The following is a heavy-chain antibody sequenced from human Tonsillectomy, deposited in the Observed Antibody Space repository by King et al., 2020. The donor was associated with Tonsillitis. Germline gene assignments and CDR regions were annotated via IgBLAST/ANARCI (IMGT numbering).Heavy chain of an antibody. J-gene: IGHJ6*02. V-gene: IGHV4-59*11. D-gene: IGHD2-15*01. CDR2: IYYSGST. CDR1: GGSISGHY. Sequence: VQLQESGPGLVKPSETLSLTCTVSGGSISGHYWSWIRQPPGKGLEWIGYIYYSGSTKYNPSLTSRATISVDTSKNQFSLKLSSVTAADTAVYYCARGGGYCSGGSCYSGYYYYGMDVWGQGTTVTVSS. CDR3: ARGGGYCSGGSCYSGYYYYGMDV.